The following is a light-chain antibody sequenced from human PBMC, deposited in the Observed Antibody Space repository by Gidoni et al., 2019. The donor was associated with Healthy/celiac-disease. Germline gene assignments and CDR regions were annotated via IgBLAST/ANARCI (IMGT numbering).Light chain of an antibody. J-gene: IGKJ1*01. Sequence: EIVLTQSPATLSLSPGERATLSCRASQSVSSYLAWYQQKPGQAPRLLIYDASNRATGIPARFSGSWSGTDFTLTISSREPEDFAVYYCQQLSNWRETFXXXTKVEFK. CDR1: QSVSSY. CDR2: DAS. CDR3: QQLSNWRET. V-gene: IGKV3-11*01.